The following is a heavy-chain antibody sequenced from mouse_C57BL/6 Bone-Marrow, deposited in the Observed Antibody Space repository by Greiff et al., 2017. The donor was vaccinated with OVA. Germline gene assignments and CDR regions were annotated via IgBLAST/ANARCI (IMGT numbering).Heavy chain of an antibody. V-gene: IGHV1-15*01. Sequence: QVQLQQSGAELVRPGASVTLSCKASGYTFTDYEMHWVKQTPVHGLEWIGAIDPETGGTAHNQKFKGKAILTADKSSSTAYMELRSLTSEDSAVYYCTRYDYDEGFAYWGQGTLVTVSA. J-gene: IGHJ3*01. CDR2: IDPETGGT. D-gene: IGHD2-4*01. CDR1: GYTFTDYE. CDR3: TRYDYDEGFAY.